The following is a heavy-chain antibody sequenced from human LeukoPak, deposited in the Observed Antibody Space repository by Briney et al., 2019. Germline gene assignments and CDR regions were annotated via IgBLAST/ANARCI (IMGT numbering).Heavy chain of an antibody. J-gene: IGHJ6*02. CDR1: GFTFSTYD. Sequence: GGSLRLSCAASGFTFSTYDMHWVRQATGKGLEWVSGIGVGFDAYYPGSVKGRFTISRENAKNSLYLQMNSLRAGDTAVYYCARRLGYCSGGSCYSDYYGMDVWGQGTTVTVSS. V-gene: IGHV3-13*04. D-gene: IGHD2-15*01. CDR2: IGVGFDA. CDR3: ARRLGYCSGGSCYSDYYGMDV.